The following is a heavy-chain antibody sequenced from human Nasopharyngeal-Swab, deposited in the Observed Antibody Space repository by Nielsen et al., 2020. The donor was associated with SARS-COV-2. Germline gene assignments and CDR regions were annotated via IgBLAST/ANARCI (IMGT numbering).Heavy chain of an antibody. Sequence: SVKVSCKASVGTFISYSIRWVRQAPGQGLEWMGGIIPIFGTANYAQKFQGRVTITADESTSTAYMELSSLRSEDTAVYYCARISAAPPPYYGMDVWGQGTTVTVSS. CDR2: IIPIFGTA. D-gene: IGHD6-13*01. J-gene: IGHJ6*02. CDR1: VGTFISYS. V-gene: IGHV1-69*13. CDR3: ARISAAPPPYYGMDV.